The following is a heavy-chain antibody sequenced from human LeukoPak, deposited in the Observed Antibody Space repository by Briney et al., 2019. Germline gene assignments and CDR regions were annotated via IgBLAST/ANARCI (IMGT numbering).Heavy chain of an antibody. CDR1: GFPFSTYE. V-gene: IGHV3-48*03. CDR3: AKCSGGSCYSLYYYYGMDV. CDR2: ISSAGTTM. D-gene: IGHD2-15*01. Sequence: GGSLRLSCAASGFPFSTYEMNWVRQAPGKGLEWVSYISSAGTTMYYADSVKGRFTISRDNTENSLYLQMNGLRAEDTAVYYCAKCSGGSCYSLYYYYGMDVWGQGTTVTVSS. J-gene: IGHJ6*02.